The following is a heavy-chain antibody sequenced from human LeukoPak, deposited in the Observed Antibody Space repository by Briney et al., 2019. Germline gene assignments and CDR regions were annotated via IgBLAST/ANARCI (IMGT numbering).Heavy chain of an antibody. CDR1: GFTFSSYG. V-gene: IGHV3-30*18. J-gene: IGHJ5*02. CDR3: AKPAGAIRSKTPYNWFDP. D-gene: IGHD6-25*01. CDR2: ISYDGSNK. Sequence: GGSLRLSCAASGFTFSSYGMHWVRQAPGKGLEWVAVISYDGSNKYYADSVKGRFTISRDNSKNTLYLQMNSLRAEDTAVYYCAKPAGAIRSKTPYNWFDPWGQRTLVTVSS.